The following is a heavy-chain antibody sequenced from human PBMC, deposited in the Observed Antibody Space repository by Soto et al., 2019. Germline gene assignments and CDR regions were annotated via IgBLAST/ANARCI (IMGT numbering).Heavy chain of an antibody. J-gene: IGHJ4*02. D-gene: IGHD1-26*01. CDR3: ARVGTSESFFDY. CDR2: LYFYGSA. Sequence: EVQLLESGGGLVQPGGSLRLSCAASGFSFGSYSMTWVRQAPGQGLEWVADLYFYGSANYADSVRGRFTISKDDSKNTLYLQMNNLRAEDTAVYYCARVGTSESFFDYWGQGTLVTVSP. CDR1: GFSFGSYS. V-gene: IGHV3-23*05.